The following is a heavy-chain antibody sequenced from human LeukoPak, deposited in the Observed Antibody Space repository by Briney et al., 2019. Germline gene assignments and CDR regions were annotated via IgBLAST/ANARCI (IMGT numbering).Heavy chain of an antibody. Sequence: PGGSLRLSCAASGFTFGSYWMTWVRQAPGRGLEWVANIKQHGSEQYYVDSVKGRFTISRDNAKNSLYLQMNSLRAEDTAVYYCVRAQNGCVLSFLETTCHLYNWFEPWGQGTLVTVSS. CDR3: VRAQNGCVLSFLETTCHLYNWFEP. D-gene: IGHD2-8*01. CDR1: GFTFGSYW. CDR2: IKQHGSEQ. V-gene: IGHV3-7*01. J-gene: IGHJ5*02.